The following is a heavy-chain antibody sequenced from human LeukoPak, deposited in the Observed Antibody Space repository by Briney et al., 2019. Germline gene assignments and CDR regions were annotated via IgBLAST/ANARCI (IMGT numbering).Heavy chain of an antibody. J-gene: IGHJ1*01. CDR1: GYTFSGYY. D-gene: IGHD3-9*01. CDR2: ISAYNGNT. Sequence: ASVKVSCTASGYTFSGYYMHWVRQAPGQGLEWMGWISAYNGNTNYAQKLQGRVTMTTDTSTSTAYMELSSLRSEDTAVYYCATPDILTGYPYFQHWGQGTLVTVSS. V-gene: IGHV1-18*04. CDR3: ATPDILTGYPYFQH.